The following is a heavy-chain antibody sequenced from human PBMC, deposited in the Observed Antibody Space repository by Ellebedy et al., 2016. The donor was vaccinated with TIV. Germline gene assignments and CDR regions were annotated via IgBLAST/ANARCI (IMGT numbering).Heavy chain of an antibody. CDR1: GYTFASYW. CDR3: ARQFDGMDV. V-gene: IGHV5-10-1*01. J-gene: IGHJ6*02. D-gene: IGHD3-10*01. CDR2: IDPSDSYT. Sequence: GESLKISXKGSGYTFASYWISWVRQMPGEGLEWMGRIDPSDSYTDYSPSLQGHVTISVDKSINTAYVQWSSLRASDTAMYFCARQFDGMDVWGQGTTVTVS.